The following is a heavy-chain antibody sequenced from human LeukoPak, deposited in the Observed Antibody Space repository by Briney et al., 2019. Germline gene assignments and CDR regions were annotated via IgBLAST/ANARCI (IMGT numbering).Heavy chain of an antibody. J-gene: IGHJ6*03. CDR2: IYYSGST. V-gene: IGHV4-59*01. CDR1: GFTFSTYG. D-gene: IGHD6-13*01. CDR3: AREGIASPV. Sequence: PGGSLRLSCAAAGFTFSTYGMSWIRQPPGKGLEWIGYIYYSGSTNYNPSLKSRVTISVDTSKNQFSLKLSSVTAADTAVYYCAREGIASPVWGKGTTVTVSS.